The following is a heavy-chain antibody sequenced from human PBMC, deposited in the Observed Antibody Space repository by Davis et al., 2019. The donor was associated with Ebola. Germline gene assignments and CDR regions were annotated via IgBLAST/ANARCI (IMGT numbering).Heavy chain of an antibody. CDR1: GYTFTSYA. CDR2: INAGNGNT. D-gene: IGHD6-6*01. V-gene: IGHV1-3*01. CDR3: AGGVLSIAAPIY. Sequence: AASVKVSCKASGYTFTSYAMHWVRQAPGQRLEWMGWINAGNGNTKYSQKFQGRVTITRDTSASTAYMELSSLRSEDTAVYYCAGGVLSIAAPIYWGQGTLVTVSS. J-gene: IGHJ4*02.